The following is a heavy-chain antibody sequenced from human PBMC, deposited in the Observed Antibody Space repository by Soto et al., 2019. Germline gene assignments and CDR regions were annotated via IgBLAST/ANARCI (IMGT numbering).Heavy chain of an antibody. CDR2: ISSSSSYI. J-gene: IGHJ4*02. Sequence: PGGSLRLSCAASGFTFSSYSMNWVRQAPGKGLEWVSSISSSSSYIYYADSVKGRFTISRDNAKNSLYLQMNSLRAEDTAVYYCARDPKVVAATLDYWGQGTLVTVSS. V-gene: IGHV3-21*01. D-gene: IGHD2-15*01. CDR3: ARDPKVVAATLDY. CDR1: GFTFSSYS.